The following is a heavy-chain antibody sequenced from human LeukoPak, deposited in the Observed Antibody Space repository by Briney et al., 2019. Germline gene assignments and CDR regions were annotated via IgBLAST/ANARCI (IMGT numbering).Heavy chain of an antibody. J-gene: IGHJ5*02. Sequence: SETLSLTCAVYGGSFSGYYWSWIRQPPGKGLEWIGEINHSGSTNYNPSLKSRVTISVDTSKNQFSLKLSSVTAADTAVYYCARYYRWYRGWFDPWGQGTLVTVSS. V-gene: IGHV4-34*01. CDR1: GGSFSGYY. D-gene: IGHD6-13*01. CDR3: ARYYRWYRGWFDP. CDR2: INHSGST.